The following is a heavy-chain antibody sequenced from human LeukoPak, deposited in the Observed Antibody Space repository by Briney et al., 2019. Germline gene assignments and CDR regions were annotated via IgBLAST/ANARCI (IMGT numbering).Heavy chain of an antibody. CDR2: ISAYNGNT. CDR3: ARGWPQGYDILTGYVYYFDY. D-gene: IGHD3-9*01. Sequence: ASVKVSCKASGYTFTSYGISWVRQAPGQGLEWMGWISAYNGNTNYAQKLQGRVTMTTDTSTSTAYMELRSLRSDDTAVYYCARGWPQGYDILTGYVYYFDYWGQGTLVTVSS. CDR1: GYTFTSYG. V-gene: IGHV1-18*01. J-gene: IGHJ4*02.